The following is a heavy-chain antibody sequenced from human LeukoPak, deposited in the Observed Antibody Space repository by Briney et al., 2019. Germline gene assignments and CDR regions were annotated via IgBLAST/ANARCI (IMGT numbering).Heavy chain of an antibody. D-gene: IGHD3-10*01. CDR2: IKQDGSEK. V-gene: IGHV3-7*01. Sequence: GGSLRLSCAASGFTFSSYWMSWVRQAPGKGLEWVANIKQDGSEKYYVDSVKGRFTISRDNAKNSLYLQMNSLRAEHTAVYYCARDLGSLAGSYYKNPPDYWGQGTLVTVSS. CDR1: GFTFSSYW. CDR3: ARDLGSLAGSYYKNPPDY. J-gene: IGHJ4*02.